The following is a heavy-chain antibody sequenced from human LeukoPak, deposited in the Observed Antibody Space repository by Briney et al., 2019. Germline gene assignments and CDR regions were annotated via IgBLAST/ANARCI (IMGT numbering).Heavy chain of an antibody. CDR3: AAGIPSARNYYFYY. D-gene: IGHD1-26*01. Sequence: PGGSLRLSCAASGFTVSSNYMSWVRQAPGKGLEWVSVIYSGGSTYYADSVKGRLTISRDDSKNTLYLQINNLRADDTAVYYCAAGIPSARNYYFYYWGQGTLVTVSS. J-gene: IGHJ4*02. CDR2: IYSGGST. V-gene: IGHV3-53*01. CDR1: GFTVSSNY.